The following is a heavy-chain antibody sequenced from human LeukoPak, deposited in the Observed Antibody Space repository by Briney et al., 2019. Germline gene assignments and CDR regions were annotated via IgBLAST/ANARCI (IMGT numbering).Heavy chain of an antibody. CDR1: GYTFTGYY. V-gene: IGHV1-8*02. J-gene: IGHJ4*02. D-gene: IGHD5-12*01. Sequence: ASVKVSCKASGYTFTGYYMHWVRQAPGQGLEWMGWMNPNSGNTGYAQKFQGRVTMTRNTSISTAYMELSSLRSEDTAVYYCARVEGGYDDYWGQGTLVTVSS. CDR2: MNPNSGNT. CDR3: ARVEGGYDDY.